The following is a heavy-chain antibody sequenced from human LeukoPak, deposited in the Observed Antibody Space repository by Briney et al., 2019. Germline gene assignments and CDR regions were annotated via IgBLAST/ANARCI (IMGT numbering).Heavy chain of an antibody. Sequence: GGSLRLSCAASGFTVSSNYMSWVRQAPGKGLEWVSVIYSGGSTYYADSVKGRFTISRDNSKNTLYLQMNSLRAEDTAVYYCARDWREPVEMATLAFDIWGQGTMVTASS. CDR3: ARDWREPVEMATLAFDI. CDR1: GFTVSSNY. D-gene: IGHD5-24*01. CDR2: IYSGGST. J-gene: IGHJ3*02. V-gene: IGHV3-66*01.